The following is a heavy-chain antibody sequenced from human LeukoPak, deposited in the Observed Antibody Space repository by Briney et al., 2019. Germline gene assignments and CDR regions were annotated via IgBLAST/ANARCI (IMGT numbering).Heavy chain of an antibody. CDR1: GFTFSSYS. J-gene: IGHJ4*02. Sequence: SGGSLRLSCAASGFTFSSYSMNWVRQAPGKGLEWVSSISSSSSYIYYADSVKGRFTISRDNSKNTLYLQMNSLRAEDTAVYYCAKGLNYYFDYWGQGTLVTVSS. D-gene: IGHD3-16*01. V-gene: IGHV3-21*01. CDR2: ISSSSSYI. CDR3: AKGLNYYFDY.